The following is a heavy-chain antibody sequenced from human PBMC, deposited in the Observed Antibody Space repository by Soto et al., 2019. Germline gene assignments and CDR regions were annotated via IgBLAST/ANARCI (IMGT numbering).Heavy chain of an antibody. D-gene: IGHD3-3*01. CDR2: ISGSGGST. Sequence: GGSLRLSXAASGFTFSSYAMSWVRQAPGKGLEWVSAISGSGGSTYYADSVKGRFTISRDNSKNTLYLQMNSLRAEDTAVYYCAKLYYDFWSGYLDYWGQGTLVTVSS. J-gene: IGHJ4*02. V-gene: IGHV3-23*01. CDR3: AKLYYDFWSGYLDY. CDR1: GFTFSSYA.